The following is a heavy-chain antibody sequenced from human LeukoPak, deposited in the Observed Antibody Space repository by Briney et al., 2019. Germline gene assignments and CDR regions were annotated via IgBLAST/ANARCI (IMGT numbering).Heavy chain of an antibody. CDR3: ARGRQGAKTRYFDL. CDR1: GFTFSSYA. V-gene: IGHV3-23*01. D-gene: IGHD1-26*01. Sequence: GGSLRLSCAASGFTFSSYAMSWVRQAPGKGLEWVSAISGSGGSTYYADSVKGRFTISRDNSKNTLYLQMGSLRAEDMAVYYCARGRQGAKTRYFDLWGRGTRVTVSS. CDR2: ISGSGGST. J-gene: IGHJ2*01.